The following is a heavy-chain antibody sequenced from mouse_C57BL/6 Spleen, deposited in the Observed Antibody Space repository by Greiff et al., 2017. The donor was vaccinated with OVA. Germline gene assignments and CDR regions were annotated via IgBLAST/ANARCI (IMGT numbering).Heavy chain of an antibody. V-gene: IGHV1-22*01. CDR3: ARGAGTGYFDY. Sequence: VHVKQSGPELVKPGASVKMSCKASGYTFTDYNMHWVKQSHGKSLEWIGYINPNNGGTSYNQKFKGKATLTVNKSSSTAYMELRSLTSEDSAVYYCARGAGTGYFDYWGQGTTLTVSS. CDR1: GYTFTDYN. CDR2: INPNNGGT. J-gene: IGHJ2*01. D-gene: IGHD4-1*01.